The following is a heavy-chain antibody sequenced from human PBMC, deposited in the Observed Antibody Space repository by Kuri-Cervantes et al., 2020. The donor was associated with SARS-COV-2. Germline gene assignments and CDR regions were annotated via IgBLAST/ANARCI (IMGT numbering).Heavy chain of an antibody. CDR1: GFTFTSSA. D-gene: IGHD1-26*01. Sequence: SVKVSCKASGFTFTSSAVQWVRQARGQRLEWIGWIVVGSGNTNYAQKFQERVTITRDMSTSTAYMELSSLRSEDTAVHYCAASLLYRIYYYYGMDVWGQGTTVTVSS. CDR2: IVVGSGNT. V-gene: IGHV1-58*01. J-gene: IGHJ6*02. CDR3: AASLLYRIYYYYGMDV.